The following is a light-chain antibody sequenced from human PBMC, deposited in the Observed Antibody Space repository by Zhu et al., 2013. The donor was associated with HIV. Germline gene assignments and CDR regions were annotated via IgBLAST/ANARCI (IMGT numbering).Light chain of an antibody. CDR2: GVS. CDR1: YSDVGGYNY. CDR3: AAWDDILNGPV. Sequence: QSALTQPASVSGSPGQSITISCTGTYSDVGGYNYVSWYQQYPGKAPKLLIYGVSQRPSGVPDRFSGSKSGNTASLTVSGLQAEDEADYYCAAWDDILNGPVFGTGTKVTVL. J-gene: IGLJ1*01. V-gene: IGLV2-8*01.